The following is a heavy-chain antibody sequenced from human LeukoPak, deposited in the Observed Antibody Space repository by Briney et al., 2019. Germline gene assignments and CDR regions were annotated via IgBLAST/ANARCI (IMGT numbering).Heavy chain of an antibody. Sequence: GASVKVSCKASGYTFTGYYMHWVRQAPGQGLEWMGWINPNSGGTNCAQKFQGRVTMTRDTSISTAYMELSRLRSDDTAVYYCARDGPSVAYYYYYGMDVWGQGTTVTVSS. CDR2: INPNSGGT. V-gene: IGHV1-2*02. CDR1: GYTFTGYY. J-gene: IGHJ6*02. CDR3: ARDGPSVAYYYYYGMDV.